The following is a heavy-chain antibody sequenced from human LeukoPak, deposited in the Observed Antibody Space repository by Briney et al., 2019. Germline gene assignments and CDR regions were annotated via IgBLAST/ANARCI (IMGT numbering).Heavy chain of an antibody. CDR1: GGSFSGYY. D-gene: IGHD3-9*01. CDR3: ARAGRYFGALRYFTLDY. J-gene: IGHJ4*02. Sequence: SETLSLTCAVYGGSFSGYYWSWIRQPPGKGLEWIGEINHSGSTNYNPSLKSRVTISVDTSKNQFSLKLSSVTAADTAVYYCARAGRYFGALRYFTLDYWGQGTLVTVSS. CDR2: INHSGST. V-gene: IGHV4-34*01.